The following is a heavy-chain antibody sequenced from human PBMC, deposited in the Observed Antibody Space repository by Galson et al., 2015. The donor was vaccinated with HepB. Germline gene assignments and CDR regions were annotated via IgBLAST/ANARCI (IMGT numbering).Heavy chain of an antibody. CDR1: GYTFTSYA. D-gene: IGHD2-2*01. CDR2: INAGNGNT. J-gene: IGHJ3*02. CDR3: ARPTRYCSSTSCPYDAFDI. V-gene: IGHV1-3*01. Sequence: SVKVSCKASGYTFTSYAMHWVRQAPGQRLEWMGWINAGNGNTKYSQKFQGRVTITRDTSASTAHMELSSLRSEDTAVYYCARPTRYCSSTSCPYDAFDIWGQGTMVTVSS.